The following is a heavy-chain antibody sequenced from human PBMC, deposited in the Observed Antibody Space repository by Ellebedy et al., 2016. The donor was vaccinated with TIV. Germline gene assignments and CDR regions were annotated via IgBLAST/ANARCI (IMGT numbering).Heavy chain of an antibody. V-gene: IGHV4-31*03. CDR3: ARGGEGWSSTSCYNDWFDP. CDR2: IYYSGST. D-gene: IGHD2-2*02. CDR1: GGSISSGGYY. Sequence: LRLXXTVSGGSISSGGYYWSWIRQHPGKGLEWIGYIYYSGSTYYNPSLKSRVTISVDTSKNQFSLKLSSVTAADTAVYYCARGGEGWSSTSCYNDWFDPWGQGTLVTVSS. J-gene: IGHJ5*02.